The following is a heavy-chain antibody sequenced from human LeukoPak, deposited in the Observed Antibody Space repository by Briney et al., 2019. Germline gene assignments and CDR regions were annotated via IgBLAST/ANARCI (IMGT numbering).Heavy chain of an antibody. CDR1: GFSFSSYW. Sequence: GGSLRLSCAASGFSFSSYWMHWVRQAPGKGLVWVSGINIHGTGTIYAGSVKGRFTISRDNAKNTLYLQMNGLRAEDTAVYYCARLVVAATVDYGMDVWGQGTTVTVSS. CDR3: ARLVVAATVDYGMDV. J-gene: IGHJ6*02. CDR2: INIHGTGT. D-gene: IGHD2-15*01. V-gene: IGHV3-74*01.